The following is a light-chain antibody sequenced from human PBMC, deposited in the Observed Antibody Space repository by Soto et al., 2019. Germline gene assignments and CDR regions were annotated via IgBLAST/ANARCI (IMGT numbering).Light chain of an antibody. CDR3: QSYDSSLGRWV. Sequence: QAVVTQPPSVSGAPGQRLTISRTGSSSNLGAGYDVHWYQQLPGTAPKLLIYDNINRPSGVPDRISGSKSGTSASLAITGLQAEDEGDYYCQSYDSSLGRWVFGGGTKLTVL. CDR2: DNI. V-gene: IGLV1-40*01. CDR1: SSNLGAGYD. J-gene: IGLJ3*02.